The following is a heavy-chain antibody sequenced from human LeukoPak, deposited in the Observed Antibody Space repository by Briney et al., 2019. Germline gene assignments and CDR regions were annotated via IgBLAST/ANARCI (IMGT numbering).Heavy chain of an antibody. CDR1: GFTFSSYS. D-gene: IGHD1-26*01. Sequence: PGGSLRLSCAASGFTFSSYSMNWVRQAPGKGLEWVSVIYSGGSTYYADSVKGRFTISRDNSKNTLYLQMNSLRAEDTAVYYCARDPSYSGSPGGWFDPWGQGTLVTVSS. CDR2: IYSGGST. J-gene: IGHJ5*02. V-gene: IGHV3-66*01. CDR3: ARDPSYSGSPGGWFDP.